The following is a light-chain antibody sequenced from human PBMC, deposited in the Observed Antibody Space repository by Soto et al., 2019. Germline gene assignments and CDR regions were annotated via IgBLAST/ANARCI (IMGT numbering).Light chain of an antibody. J-gene: IGLJ1*01. CDR2: EVT. CDR3: SSYTSSSIYV. CDR1: SSDIGGHHF. V-gene: IGLV2-14*01. Sequence: QSVLAQPASVSGSPGQSITISCTGTSSDIGGHHFVSWYQQQSGKAPKLVIYEVTDRPSGVSDRFSGSKSGNTASLTISGLQPEDEAAYYCSSYTSSSIYVFGTGTKLTV.